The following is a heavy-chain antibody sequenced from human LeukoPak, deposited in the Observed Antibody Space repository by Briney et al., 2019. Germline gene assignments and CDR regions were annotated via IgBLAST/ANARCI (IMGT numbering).Heavy chain of an antibody. CDR2: IKSKTDGGTT. V-gene: IGHV3-15*01. CDR3: TTVWYRLLLSGSYYNDY. CDR1: GFTFSNAW. J-gene: IGHJ4*02. D-gene: IGHD1-26*01. Sequence: GGSLRLSCAASGFTFSNAWMSWVRQAPGKGLEWVGRIKSKTDGGTTDYAAPVKGRFTISRDDSKNTLYLQMNSLKTENTAVYYCTTVWYRLLLSGSYYNDYWGQGTLVTVSS.